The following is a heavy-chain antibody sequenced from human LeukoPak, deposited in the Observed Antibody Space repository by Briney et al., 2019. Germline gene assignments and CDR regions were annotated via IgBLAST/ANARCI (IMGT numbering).Heavy chain of an antibody. CDR1: GYTFTGYY. D-gene: IGHD3-22*01. CDR3: ARKGLD. Sequence: ASVKVSCKASGYTFTGYYMHWVRQAPGQGLEWMGWINPNSGGTNYAQKFQARVTMTRDTSICTASTELSSLRSDDTTVYYCARKGLDWGQGTLVTVSS. CDR2: INPNSGGT. J-gene: IGHJ4*02. V-gene: IGHV1-2*02.